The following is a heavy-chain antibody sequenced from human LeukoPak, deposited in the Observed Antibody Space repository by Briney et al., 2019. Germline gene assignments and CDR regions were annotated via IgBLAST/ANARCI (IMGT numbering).Heavy chain of an antibody. Sequence: ASVKVSCKASGYTFTSYGISWVRQAPGQGLEWMGWVSAYNGNTNYAQKLQGRVTMTTDTSTSTAYMELRSLRSDDTAVYYCARVSLYEGSSWEGDYYGMDVWGQGTTVTVSS. CDR2: VSAYNGNT. J-gene: IGHJ6*02. CDR1: GYTFTSYG. CDR3: ARVSLYEGSSWEGDYYGMDV. D-gene: IGHD6-13*01. V-gene: IGHV1-18*01.